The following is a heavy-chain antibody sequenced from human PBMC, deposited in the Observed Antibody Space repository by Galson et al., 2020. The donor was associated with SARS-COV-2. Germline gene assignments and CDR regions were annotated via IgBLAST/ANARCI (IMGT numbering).Heavy chain of an antibody. V-gene: IGHV3-30*03. CDR1: GFTFSSYG. CDR3: ARGYSGRYLTWFDY. CDR2: ISYDGSNK. Sequence: GESLKISCAASGFTFSSYGMHWVRPAPGKGLEWVAVISYDGSNKYYADSVKGRFTISRDNSKNTLYLQMNSLRAEDTAVYYCARGYSGRYLTWFDYWGQGTLVTVSS. D-gene: IGHD1-26*01. J-gene: IGHJ4*02.